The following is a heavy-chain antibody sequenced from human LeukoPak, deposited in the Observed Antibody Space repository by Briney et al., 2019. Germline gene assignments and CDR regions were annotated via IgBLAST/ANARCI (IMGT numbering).Heavy chain of an antibody. CDR3: AKADVIPDY. CDR2: ISSSGSTI. D-gene: IGHD2-2*02. V-gene: IGHV3-48*04. Sequence: PGGSLRLSCTASGFTFSSYSMNWVRQAPGKGLEWVSYISSSGSTIYCADSVKGRFTISRDNAKNSLYLQMNSLRAEDTVVYYCAKADVIPDYWGQGTLVTVSS. CDR1: GFTFSSYS. J-gene: IGHJ4*02.